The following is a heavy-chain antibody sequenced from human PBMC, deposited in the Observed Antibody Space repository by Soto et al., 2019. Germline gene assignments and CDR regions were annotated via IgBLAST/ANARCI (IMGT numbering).Heavy chain of an antibody. Sequence: SLRLSCAASGFPFDDYAMHWVRQAPGKGLEWVSGISWNSGSIGYADSVKGRFTISRDNAKNSLYLQMNSLRAEDTALYYCAKDMDPYYYGSGSYHAFDIWGQGTMVTVSS. J-gene: IGHJ3*02. CDR1: GFPFDDYA. D-gene: IGHD3-10*01. CDR3: AKDMDPYYYGSGSYHAFDI. CDR2: ISWNSGSI. V-gene: IGHV3-9*01.